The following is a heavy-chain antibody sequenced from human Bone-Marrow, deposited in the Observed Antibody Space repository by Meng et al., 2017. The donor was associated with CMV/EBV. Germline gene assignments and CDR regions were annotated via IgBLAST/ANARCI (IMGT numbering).Heavy chain of an antibody. Sequence: ASVKVSCKASGYTFTSYYMHWVRQAPGQGLEWMGIINPSGGSTNNEQKIQGRVTMTRDTSKSTDDMELSSLRSEDTAVYYCARDTPLHCSSTTSYTVWFDPWGQGTMVTVSS. J-gene: IGHJ5*02. V-gene: IGHV1-46*01. D-gene: IGHD2-2*02. CDR1: GYTFTSYY. CDR3: ARDTPLHCSSTTSYTVWFDP. CDR2: INPSGGST.